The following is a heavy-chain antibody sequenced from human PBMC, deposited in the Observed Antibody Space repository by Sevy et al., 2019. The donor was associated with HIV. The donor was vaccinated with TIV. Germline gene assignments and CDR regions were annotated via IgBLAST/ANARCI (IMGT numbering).Heavy chain of an antibody. D-gene: IGHD2-8*02. CDR3: ARDSLYCTGGVCYGDPGWFDP. J-gene: IGHJ5*02. Sequence: ASVKVSSKPSGYTFTGYYMHCVRQAPGQRLEWMGRINPNSGGTKYAQKFQARVTMTRYTSISTAYMELSRLRSDDTAVYYCARDSLYCTGGVCYGDPGWFDPWGQGTLVTVSS. V-gene: IGHV1-2*02. CDR1: GYTFTGYY. CDR2: INPNSGGT.